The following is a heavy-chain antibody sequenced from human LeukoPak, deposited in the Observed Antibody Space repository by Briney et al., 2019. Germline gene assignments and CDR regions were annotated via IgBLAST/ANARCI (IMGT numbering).Heavy chain of an antibody. J-gene: IGHJ4*02. Sequence: GSLRLSCAASGFTFSSYAMSWVRQPPGKGLEWIGEINHSGSTNYNPSLKSRVTISVDTSKNQFSLKLSSVTAADTAVYYCARVGGYSYADDYWGQGTLVTVSS. D-gene: IGHD5-18*01. V-gene: IGHV4-34*01. CDR2: INHSGST. CDR3: ARVGGYSYADDY. CDR1: GFTFSSYA.